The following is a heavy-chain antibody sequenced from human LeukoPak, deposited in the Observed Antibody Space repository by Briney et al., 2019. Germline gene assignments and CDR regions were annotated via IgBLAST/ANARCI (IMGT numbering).Heavy chain of an antibody. CDR2: IWYDGSNT. D-gene: IGHD5/OR15-5a*01. V-gene: IGHV3-33*01. Sequence: GRSLRLSCAASGFTFSSYGMHWVRQAPGRGLEWVAMIWYDGSNTYYADSVKGRFTISRDNSKDTLFLQMDSLRAEDTAVYYCARDRSTTHFDYWGQGTLVTVSS. J-gene: IGHJ4*02. CDR1: GFTFSSYG. CDR3: ARDRSTTHFDY.